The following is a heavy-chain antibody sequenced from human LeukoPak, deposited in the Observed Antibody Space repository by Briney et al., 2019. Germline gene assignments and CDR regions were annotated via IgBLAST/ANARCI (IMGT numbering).Heavy chain of an antibody. CDR1: GYSFTSYW. D-gene: IGHD6-13*01. V-gene: IGHV5-51*01. CDR2: IYPGDSDT. J-gene: IGHJ5*02. CDR3: ARRYGAAAGTRDWFDP. Sequence: GESLKISCKGSGYSFTSYWIGWVRQMPGKGLEWMGIIYPGDSDTRYSPSFQGQVTISADKSISTAYLQWSSLKASDTAMYYCARRYGAAAGTRDWFDPWGQGTLVTVSS.